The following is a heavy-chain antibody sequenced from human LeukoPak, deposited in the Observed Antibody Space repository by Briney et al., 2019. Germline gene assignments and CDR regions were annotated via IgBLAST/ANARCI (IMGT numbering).Heavy chain of an antibody. D-gene: IGHD3-22*01. J-gene: IGHJ4*02. V-gene: IGHV3-7*01. Sequence: GGSLRLSCAASGFTLSNYWMSWVRQAPGKGLEWVANIKQDGGETYFVDSVKGRFTVSRDNAKNSLYLQMNSLRAEDTAIYYCARDLTSYDSSGPSYFDYWGQGTLVTVSS. CDR2: IKQDGGET. CDR1: GFTLSNYW. CDR3: ARDLTSYDSSGPSYFDY.